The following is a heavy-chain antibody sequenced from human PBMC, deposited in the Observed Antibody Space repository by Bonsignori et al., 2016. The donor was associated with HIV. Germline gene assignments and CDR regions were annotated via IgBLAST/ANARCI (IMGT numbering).Heavy chain of an antibody. J-gene: IGHJ6*03. D-gene: IGHD1-26*01. CDR2: IYSGGST. CDR3: ARVSWELIQIIYYYYYMDV. V-gene: IGHV3-53*01. Sequence: VRQAPGKGLEWVSVIYSGGSTYYADSVKGRFTISRDNSKNTLYLQMNSLRAEDTAVYYCARVSWELIQIIYYYYYMDVWGKGTTVTVSS.